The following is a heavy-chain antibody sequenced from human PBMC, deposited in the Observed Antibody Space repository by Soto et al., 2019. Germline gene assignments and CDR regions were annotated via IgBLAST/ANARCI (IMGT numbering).Heavy chain of an antibody. Sequence: QVQLVQSGTEVKKPGSSVKVSCKASGGTFSNYAISWVRQAPGQGLEWMGGIIPIFGTANYAQKFQGRVTITADESTSTAYMELSSLRSEDTAVYYCAQTLGLAVAGPGRFDLWGRGTLGTVSS. CDR3: AQTLGLAVAGPGRFDL. V-gene: IGHV1-69*12. J-gene: IGHJ2*01. CDR2: IIPIFGTA. D-gene: IGHD6-19*01. CDR1: GGTFSNYA.